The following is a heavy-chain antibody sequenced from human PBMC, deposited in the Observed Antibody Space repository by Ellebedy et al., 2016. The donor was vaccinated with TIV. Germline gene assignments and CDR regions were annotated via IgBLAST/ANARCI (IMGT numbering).Heavy chain of an antibody. J-gene: IGHJ4*02. CDR3: AREVGGGGAY. D-gene: IGHD2-21*01. V-gene: IGHV3-21*01. CDR1: GFTFSTYS. CDR2: ISSSSGSI. Sequence: GGSLRLXXAASGFTFSTYSMNWVRQAPGKGLEWVSAISSSSGSIYYTDSVKGRFTISRDNAKKSLYLQMNSLRAEDTAVYYCAREVGGGGAYWGQGTLVTVSS.